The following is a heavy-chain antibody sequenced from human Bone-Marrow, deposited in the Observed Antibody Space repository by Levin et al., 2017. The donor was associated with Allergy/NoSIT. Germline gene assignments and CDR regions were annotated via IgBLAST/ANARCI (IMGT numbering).Heavy chain of an antibody. CDR3: ARVGNGGYVNVNDRYFDY. D-gene: IGHD5-12*01. CDR1: GFTFSDYF. V-gene: IGHV3-69-1*02. Sequence: PGGSLRLSCAASGFTFSDYFMAWIRQPPGGGLEWLSYISGRHTVYYADSVNDRFTISRDNAKNSLFLEMNTLRAEDSAIYYCARVGNGGYVNVNDRYFDYWGQGSLVTVSS. J-gene: IGHJ4*02. CDR2: ISGRHTV.